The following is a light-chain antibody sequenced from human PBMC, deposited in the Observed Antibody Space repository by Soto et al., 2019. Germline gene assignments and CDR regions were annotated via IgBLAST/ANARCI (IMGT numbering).Light chain of an antibody. CDR3: QQYYDWPPGT. V-gene: IGKV3-15*01. Sequence: EIVMTQSPATLSVAPGERATLSCRASQSIGSSLAWYQHKPYQAPRLLIYGASTRATGIPARFSGSGSGTEFTLTISSLQSEDFAVYSCQQYYDWPPGTFGLGTRLEI. CDR2: GAS. J-gene: IGKJ5*01. CDR1: QSIGSS.